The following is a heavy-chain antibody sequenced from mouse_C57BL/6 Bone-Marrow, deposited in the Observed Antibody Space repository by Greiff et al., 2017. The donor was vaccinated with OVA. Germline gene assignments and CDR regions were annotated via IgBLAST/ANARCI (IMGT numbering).Heavy chain of an antibody. Sequence: VQLQQSGPELVKPGASVKISCKASGYAFSSSWMNWVKQRPGKGLEWIGRIYPGDGDTNYNGKFKGKATLTADKSSSTVYMQLSSLTSEDSAVYFCARYDGYSDYWGQGTTLTVSS. CDR2: IYPGDGDT. CDR3: ARYDGYSDY. J-gene: IGHJ2*01. CDR1: GYAFSSSW. V-gene: IGHV1-82*01. D-gene: IGHD2-3*01.